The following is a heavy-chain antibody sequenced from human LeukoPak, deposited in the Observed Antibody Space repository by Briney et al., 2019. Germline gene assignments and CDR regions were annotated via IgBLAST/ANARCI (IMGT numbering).Heavy chain of an antibody. D-gene: IGHD1-26*01. Sequence: PGGSLRLSCAASGFTFDDYGMSWVRQAPGKGLGWVSGINWNGGSTGYADSVKGRFTISRDNAKNSLYLQVNSLRAEDTALYYCARTLGGSYESDYWGQGTLVTVSS. V-gene: IGHV3-20*04. J-gene: IGHJ4*02. CDR2: INWNGGST. CDR1: GFTFDDYG. CDR3: ARTLGGSYESDY.